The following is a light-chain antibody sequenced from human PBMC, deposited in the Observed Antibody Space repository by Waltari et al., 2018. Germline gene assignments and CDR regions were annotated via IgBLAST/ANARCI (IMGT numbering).Light chain of an antibody. CDR3: CSYAGDSTYV. CDR2: EVS. V-gene: IGLV2-23*02. Sequence: QSALTQPSSVSGSPGHSITLSPPRRSCDLGIYILFSWYQHHPGKVRKLIIYEVSERPSGVSGRFSGSKSGNTASLTLSDLQPEDGADYYCCSYAGDSTYVFGTGTKVTVL. CDR1: SCDLGIYIL. J-gene: IGLJ1*01.